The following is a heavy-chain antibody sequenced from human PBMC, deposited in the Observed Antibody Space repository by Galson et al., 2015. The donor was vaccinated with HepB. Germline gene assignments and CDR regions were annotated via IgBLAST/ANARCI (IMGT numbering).Heavy chain of an antibody. Sequence: SLRLSCAASGFTFSNAWMNWVRQAPGKGLEWVGRIKSKTDGGTTDYAAPVKGRFTISRDDSKNTLYLQMNSLKTEDTAVYYCTTELYYDFWSGYGFGYDYWGQGTLVTVSS. J-gene: IGHJ4*02. D-gene: IGHD3-3*01. V-gene: IGHV3-15*07. CDR1: GFTFSNAW. CDR3: TTELYYDFWSGYGFGYDY. CDR2: IKSKTDGGTT.